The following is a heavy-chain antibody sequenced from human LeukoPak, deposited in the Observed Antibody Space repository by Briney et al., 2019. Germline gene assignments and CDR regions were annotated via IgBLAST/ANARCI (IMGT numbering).Heavy chain of an antibody. CDR3: ASMPYCGGDCYWFDP. D-gene: IGHD2-21*02. J-gene: IGHJ5*02. Sequence: SETLSLTCTVSGGSISSGSYYWSWIRQPAGKGLEWIGRIYTSGSTNYNPSLKSRVTISVDTSKNQFSLKLSSVTAADTAVYYCASMPYCGGDCYWFDPWGQGTLVTVSS. CDR2: IYTSGST. V-gene: IGHV4-61*02. CDR1: GGSISSGSYY.